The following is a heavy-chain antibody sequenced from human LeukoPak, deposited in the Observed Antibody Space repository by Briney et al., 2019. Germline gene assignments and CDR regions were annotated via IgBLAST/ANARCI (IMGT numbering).Heavy chain of an antibody. CDR1: GFTFSSYA. V-gene: IGHV3-64D*09. D-gene: IGHD6-6*01. CDR2: ISSNGGST. J-gene: IGHJ4*02. CDR3: VSVAARRRVDPDY. Sequence: PGGSLRLSCSASGFTFSSYAMHWVRQAPGKGLEYVSAISSNGGSTYYADSVKGRFTISRDNSKNTLYLQMSSLRAEDTAVYYCVSVAARRRVDPDYWGQGTLVTDSS.